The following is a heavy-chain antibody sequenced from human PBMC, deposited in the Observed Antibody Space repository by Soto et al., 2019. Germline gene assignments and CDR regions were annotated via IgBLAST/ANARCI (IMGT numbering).Heavy chain of an antibody. CDR2: IYYSGST. CDR3: ARELRFFGVVAMRGHFDY. D-gene: IGHD3-3*01. Sequence: ETLSLTCTVSGGSISSYYWSWIRQPPGKGLEWIGYIYYSGSTNYNPSLKSRVTISVDTPKNQFSLKLSSVTAADTAVYYCARELRFFGVVAMRGHFDYWGQGTLVTVSS. V-gene: IGHV4-59*01. J-gene: IGHJ4*02. CDR1: GGSISSYY.